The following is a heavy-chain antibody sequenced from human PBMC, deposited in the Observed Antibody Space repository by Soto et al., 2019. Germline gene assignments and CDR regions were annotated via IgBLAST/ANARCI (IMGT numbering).Heavy chain of an antibody. J-gene: IGHJ6*02. Sequence: AGSMSLSSAAFRFTFIDFYMTWFRQATGKVLEWVSSFCSNAGSIYHAESVMGRFTISGDKDKKSVYLEMSSLGVEDTVVYYCARVQPASGHYGMDVLGQGTTVSVSS. CDR2: FCSNAGSI. V-gene: IGHV3-11*01. CDR1: RFTFIDFY. D-gene: IGHD1-26*01. CDR3: ARVQPASGHYGMDV.